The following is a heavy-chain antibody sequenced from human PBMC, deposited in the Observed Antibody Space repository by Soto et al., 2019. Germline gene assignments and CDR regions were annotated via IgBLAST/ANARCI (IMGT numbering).Heavy chain of an antibody. Sequence: GESLKISCKGSGYSFTSYWIGWVRQMPGKGLEWMGIIYPGDSDTGYSPSFQGQVTISADKSISTAYLQWSSLKASDTAMYYCARLGESSSLNYYYGMDVWGQGTTVTVSS. CDR1: GYSFTSYW. D-gene: IGHD6-6*01. J-gene: IGHJ6*02. CDR3: ARLGESSSLNYYYGMDV. V-gene: IGHV5-51*01. CDR2: IYPGDSDT.